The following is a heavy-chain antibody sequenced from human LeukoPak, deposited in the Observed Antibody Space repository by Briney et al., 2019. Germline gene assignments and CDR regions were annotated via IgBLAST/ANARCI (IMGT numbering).Heavy chain of an antibody. Sequence: GGSLRLSCAASGFTFDDYALHWVRQAPGKGLEWVSLISGDGGSTYYADSVKGRFTISRDNSKNSLYLQMNSLRTEDTALYYCAKDANIISGSYWSGDAFDIWGQGTIVTVSS. J-gene: IGHJ3*02. V-gene: IGHV3-43*02. CDR1: GFTFDDYA. D-gene: IGHD1-26*01. CDR2: ISGDGGST. CDR3: AKDANIISGSYWSGDAFDI.